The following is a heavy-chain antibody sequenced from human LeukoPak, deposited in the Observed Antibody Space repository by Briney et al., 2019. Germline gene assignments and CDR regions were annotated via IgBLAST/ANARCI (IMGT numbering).Heavy chain of an antibody. J-gene: IGHJ5*02. D-gene: IGHD6-6*01. CDR3: ARVYTSSRKGNWFDP. Sequence: GASVKVSCKASGYTFTGYYMHWVRQAPGQGLEWIGIIDPSGGSTTYAQKFQGRVTMTRDTSTSTVYMELSSLRSEDTAVYYCARVYTSSRKGNWFDPWGQGTLVTVSS. V-gene: IGHV1-46*01. CDR1: GYTFTGYY. CDR2: IDPSGGST.